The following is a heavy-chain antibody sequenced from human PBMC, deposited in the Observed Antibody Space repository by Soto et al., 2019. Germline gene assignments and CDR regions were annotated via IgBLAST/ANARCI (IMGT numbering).Heavy chain of an antibody. CDR1: GFTFSSYW. CDR3: ARGHGLYY. Sequence: GGSLRPSCEASGFTFSSYWMSWVRQAKGKGLEWVASIKQDGSEKYYLDSVKGRFTISRDNAKKSLYLQMNSLGAEDTAVYYCARGHGLYYWGQGTLVTVSS. J-gene: IGHJ4*02. V-gene: IGHV3-7*01. CDR2: IKQDGSEK.